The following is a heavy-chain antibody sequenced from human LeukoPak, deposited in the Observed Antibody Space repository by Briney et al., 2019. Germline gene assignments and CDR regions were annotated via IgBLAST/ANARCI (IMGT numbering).Heavy chain of an antibody. Sequence: TGGSLRLSCAASGFTFSSYVMHWVRQAPGKGLEWVAVISYDGSNKYYADSVKGRFTISRDNSKNTLYLQMNSLRAEDTAVYYCAKDGYCSGGSCYYYYGMDVWGQGTTVTVSS. CDR1: GFTFSSYV. J-gene: IGHJ6*02. D-gene: IGHD2-15*01. CDR2: ISYDGSNK. V-gene: IGHV3-30*18. CDR3: AKDGYCSGGSCYYYYGMDV.